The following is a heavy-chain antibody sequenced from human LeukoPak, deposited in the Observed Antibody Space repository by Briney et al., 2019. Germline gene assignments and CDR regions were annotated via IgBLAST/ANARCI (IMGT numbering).Heavy chain of an antibody. CDR2: IYTSGST. CDR1: GGSISSYY. CDR3: ARRRRGVNYYDSSGYFDY. Sequence: SETLSLTCTVSGGSISSYYWSWIRQPAGKGLEWIGRIYTSGSTNYNPSLKSRVTMSVDTSKNQFSLKLSSVTAADTAVYYCARRRRGVNYYDSSGYFDYWGQGTLVTVSS. V-gene: IGHV4-4*07. J-gene: IGHJ4*02. D-gene: IGHD3-22*01.